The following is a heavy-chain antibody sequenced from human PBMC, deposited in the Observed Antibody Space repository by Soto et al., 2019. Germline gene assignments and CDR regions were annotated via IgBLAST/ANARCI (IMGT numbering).Heavy chain of an antibody. Sequence: ASVKVSCKASGYTFTRYGISWVRQAPGQGLEWMGWISAYNGNTNYAQKLQGRVTMTTDTSTSTAYMELRSLRSDDTAVYYCARTRITMIVVVITGDNWFDPWGQGTLVTV. CDR2: ISAYNGNT. V-gene: IGHV1-18*04. CDR3: ARTRITMIVVVITGDNWFDP. D-gene: IGHD3-22*01. J-gene: IGHJ5*02. CDR1: GYTFTRYG.